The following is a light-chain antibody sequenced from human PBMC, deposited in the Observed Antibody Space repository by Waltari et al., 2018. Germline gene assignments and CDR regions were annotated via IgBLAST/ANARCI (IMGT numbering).Light chain of an antibody. Sequence: QSVLTQPASVSGSPGQSITISCTGTSSDVGSYNFVSWYQQHPGKAPKLILFNVSNRPAGVSKRFSGSKSGNTASLTVSGLQAEEEADFYCSSFSSGSTPVVFGGGTMLTVL. CDR3: SSFSSGSTPVV. V-gene: IGLV2-14*03. CDR1: SSDVGSYNF. CDR2: NVS. J-gene: IGLJ2*01.